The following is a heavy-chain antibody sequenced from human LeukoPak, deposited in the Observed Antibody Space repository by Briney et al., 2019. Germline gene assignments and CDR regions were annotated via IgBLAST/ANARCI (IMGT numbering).Heavy chain of an antibody. D-gene: IGHD6-6*01. J-gene: IGHJ6*03. CDR3: ARGHPTSIAARPYYYYYYMDV. CDR1: GYTFTGHY. CDR2: INPNSGGT. V-gene: IGHV1-2*02. Sequence: ASVKVSCKASGYTFTGHYMHWVRQAPGQGLEWMGWINPNSGGTNYAQKFQGRVTMTRDTSISTAYMELSRLRSDDTAVYYCARGHPTSIAARPYYYYYYMDVWGKGTTVTVSS.